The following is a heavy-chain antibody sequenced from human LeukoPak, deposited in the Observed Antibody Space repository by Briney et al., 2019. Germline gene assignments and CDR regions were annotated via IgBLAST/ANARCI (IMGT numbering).Heavy chain of an antibody. J-gene: IGHJ6*02. CDR3: ARGRGTLRVYYGMDV. D-gene: IGHD1-1*01. CDR2: IYYSGST. CDR1: GGSISSGGYY. Sequence: SQTLSLTCTVSGGSISSGGYYWSWIRQHPGKGLEWIGYIYYSGSTYYNPSLKSRVTISVDTSKNQFSLKLSSVTAADTAVYYCARGRGTLRVYYGMDVWGQGTTVTVSS. V-gene: IGHV4-31*03.